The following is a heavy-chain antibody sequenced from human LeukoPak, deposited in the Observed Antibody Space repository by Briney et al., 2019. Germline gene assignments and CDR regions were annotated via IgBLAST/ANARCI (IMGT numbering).Heavy chain of an antibody. J-gene: IGHJ4*02. Sequence: GGSLRLSCAASGFLFSDYGMHWVRQAPGKGLEWVSLVRNDGSDKYYADSVKGRFTVSRDNSKNTLYLQMNSLRPEDTAVYYCAEHYYGSGSQKYYFDYWGQGTLVTVSS. CDR3: AEHYYGSGSQKYYFDY. D-gene: IGHD3-10*01. CDR2: VRNDGSDK. V-gene: IGHV3-30*02. CDR1: GFLFSDYG.